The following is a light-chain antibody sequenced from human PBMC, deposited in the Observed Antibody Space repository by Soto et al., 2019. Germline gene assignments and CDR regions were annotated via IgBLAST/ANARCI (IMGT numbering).Light chain of an antibody. CDR3: GTWDYSVTAFV. V-gene: IGLV1-51*01. Sequence: QAVVTQPPSVSAAPGETVTISCSGRTSNIVNNFVSWYRQLPGAAPQLLIHTNNKRPSGVSDRFSGSKSGSSATLGITGLQTGDEAHYYCGTWDYSVTAFVFGGGTKLTVL. J-gene: IGLJ2*01. CDR2: TNN. CDR1: TSNIVNNF.